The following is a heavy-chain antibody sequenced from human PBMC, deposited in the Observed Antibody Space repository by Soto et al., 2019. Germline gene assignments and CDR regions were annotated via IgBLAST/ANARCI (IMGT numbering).Heavy chain of an antibody. CDR1: GGSSSGYY. CDR2: INHSGSP. Sequence: SETLSLTCAVYGGSSSGYYWSWLRQPPGKGLEWIGEINHSGSPNYNPSLKSRVTISVDTSKNQFSLKMTSVTAADTAVYYCATANWSHHYFDPWGQGTLVTVSS. J-gene: IGHJ5*02. D-gene: IGHD1-1*01. CDR3: ATANWSHHYFDP. V-gene: IGHV4-34*01.